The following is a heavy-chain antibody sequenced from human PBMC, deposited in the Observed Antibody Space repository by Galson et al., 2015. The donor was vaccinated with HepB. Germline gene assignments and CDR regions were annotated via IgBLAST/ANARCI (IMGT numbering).Heavy chain of an antibody. V-gene: IGHV2-5*02. J-gene: IGHJ4*02. D-gene: IGHD1-20*01. CDR3: AHSGYNWNDFGAYYFDY. Sequence: PALVKPTQTFTLTCTFSGFSLSTSGVGVGWIRQPPGKALEWLALIYWDDDKRYSPSLKSRLTITKDTSKNQVVLTMTNMDPVDTATYYCAHSGYNWNDFGAYYFDYWGQGTLVTVSS. CDR1: GFSLSTSGVG. CDR2: IYWDDDK.